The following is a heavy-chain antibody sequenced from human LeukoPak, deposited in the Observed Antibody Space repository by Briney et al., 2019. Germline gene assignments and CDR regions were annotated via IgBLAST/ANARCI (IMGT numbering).Heavy chain of an antibody. CDR3: AREVEMARQFDY. CDR2: TSGSGST. Sequence: PSETLSLTCTVSGGSMSSYYWSWIRQPAGKGLEWIGRTSGSGSTNYNPSLQSRVTMSLDTSRNQFSLKLSSVTAADTALYYCAREVEMARQFDYWGQGTLVTVSS. V-gene: IGHV4-4*07. D-gene: IGHD5-24*01. J-gene: IGHJ4*02. CDR1: GGSMSSYY.